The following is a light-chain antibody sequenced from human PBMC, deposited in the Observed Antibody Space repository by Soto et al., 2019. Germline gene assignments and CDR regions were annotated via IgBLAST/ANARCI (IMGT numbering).Light chain of an antibody. Sequence: QSALTQPASVSGSPGQSITISCTGTSSDLGGYNYVSWYQQHPGKAPKLMIYDVSNRPSGVSNRFSASKSGNTASLTISGLQAEDEADYYCSSYTSSSTVAVFGGGTKLTVL. J-gene: IGLJ3*02. CDR2: DVS. CDR3: SSYTSSSTVAV. CDR1: SSDLGGYNY. V-gene: IGLV2-14*01.